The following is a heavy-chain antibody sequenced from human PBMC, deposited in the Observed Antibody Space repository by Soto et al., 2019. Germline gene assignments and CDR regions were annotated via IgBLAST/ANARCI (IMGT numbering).Heavy chain of an antibody. CDR1: GFSFVNYG. CDR2: LSAGRRA. Sequence: DVQLLESGGGLVQPGGSLRLSCEASGFSFVNYGLSWVRQAPGKGLEWVATLSAGRRAYYADSVKGRFTIATDFTTNTLQTQARSIRADDTAGYYREKTAIPEHYGDTLFDYWGQGTRVTVSS. V-gene: IGHV3-23*01. CDR3: EKTAIPEHYGDTLFDY. J-gene: IGHJ4*02. D-gene: IGHD4-17*01.